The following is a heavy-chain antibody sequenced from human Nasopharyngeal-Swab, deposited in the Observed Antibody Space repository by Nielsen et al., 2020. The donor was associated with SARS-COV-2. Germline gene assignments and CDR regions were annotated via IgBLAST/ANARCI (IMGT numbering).Heavy chain of an antibody. V-gene: IGHV4-59*01. J-gene: IGHJ5*02. D-gene: IGHD1-26*01. CDR2: IYYSGST. Sequence: SETLSLTCTVSGGSISSYYWSWIRQPPGKGLEWIGYIYYSGSTNYNPSLKSRVTISVDTSKNQFSLKLSSVTAADTAVYYCAGGVGATTVALEFWFDPWGQGTLVTVSS. CDR1: GGSISSYY. CDR3: AGGVGATTVALEFWFDP.